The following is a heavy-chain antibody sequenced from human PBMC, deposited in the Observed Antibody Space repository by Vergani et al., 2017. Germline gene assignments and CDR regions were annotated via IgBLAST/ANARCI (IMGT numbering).Heavy chain of an antibody. D-gene: IGHD3-16*02. CDR2: ISSSSGSI. Sequence: EVQLVESGGGLVQPGGSLRLFCAASGFTFSSYSMNWVRQAPGKGLEWVSYISSSSGSIYYADSVKGRFTISRDNAKNSLYLQMNSLRAEDTAVYYCASRYDYVWGSYRYFDYWGQGTLVTVSS. CDR3: ASRYDYVWGSYRYFDY. V-gene: IGHV3-48*01. J-gene: IGHJ4*02. CDR1: GFTFSSYS.